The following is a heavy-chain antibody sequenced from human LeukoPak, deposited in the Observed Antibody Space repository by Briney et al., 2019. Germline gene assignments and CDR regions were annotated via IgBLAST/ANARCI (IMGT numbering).Heavy chain of an antibody. CDR2: ISGGGGST. CDR1: GFTFSSYG. V-gene: IGHV3-23*01. Sequence: PGGSLRLSCAASGFTFSSYGMNWVRQAPGKGLEWVSGISGGGGSTYYADSVKGRFTISRDNSKNTLYLQMNSLRAEDTAVYYCARDPYNGYYGDDYYYYMDVWGKGTTVTISS. D-gene: IGHD4-17*01. J-gene: IGHJ6*03. CDR3: ARDPYNGYYGDDYYYYMDV.